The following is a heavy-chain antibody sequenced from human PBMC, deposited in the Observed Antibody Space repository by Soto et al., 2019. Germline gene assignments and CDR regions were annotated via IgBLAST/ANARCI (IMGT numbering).Heavy chain of an antibody. V-gene: IGHV1-3*01. Sequence: ASVKVSCQASGYTFTSYPMNWLRQAPGQRPEWMGWINAGNGGTKYSQKFQGRVSITRDTSASTAYMQLSRLRSEDTAVYYCATDRGGYCSGGSCSEAWFDPWGQGTLVTVSS. CDR1: GYTFTSYP. CDR3: ATDRGGYCSGGSCSEAWFDP. CDR2: INAGNGGT. D-gene: IGHD2-15*01. J-gene: IGHJ5*02.